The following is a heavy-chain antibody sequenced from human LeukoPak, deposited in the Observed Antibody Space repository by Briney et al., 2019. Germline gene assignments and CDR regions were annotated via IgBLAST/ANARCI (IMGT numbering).Heavy chain of an antibody. CDR2: IKSKTDGGTT. J-gene: IGHJ4*02. CDR1: GFTFSNAW. V-gene: IGHV3-15*01. D-gene: IGHD4/OR15-4a*01. CDR3: TRGSPYGAY. Sequence: GGSLRLSCAASGFTFSNAWMSWVRQAPGKGLEWVGRIKSKTDGGTTDYAAPVKGRFTISRDDSKSIAYLQMNSLKTEDTAVYYCTRGSPYGAYWGQGTLVTVSS.